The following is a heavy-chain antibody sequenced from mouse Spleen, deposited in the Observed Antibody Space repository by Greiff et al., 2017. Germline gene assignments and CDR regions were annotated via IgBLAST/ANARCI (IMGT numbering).Heavy chain of an antibody. J-gene: IGHJ2*01. V-gene: IGHV1-69*01. D-gene: IGHD1-1*01. CDR1: GYTFTSYW. CDR2: IDPSDSYT. CDR3: ARGYGSSSYYFDY. Sequence: VQLQQPGAELVMPGASVKLSCKASGYTFTSYWMHWVKQRPGQGLEWIGEIDPSDSYTNYNQKFKGKATLTVDKSSSTAYMQLSSLTSEDSAVYYCARGYGSSSYYFDYWGQGTTLTVSS.